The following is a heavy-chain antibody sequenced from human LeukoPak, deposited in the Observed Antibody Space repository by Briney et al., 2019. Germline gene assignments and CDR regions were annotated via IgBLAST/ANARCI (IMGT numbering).Heavy chain of an antibody. V-gene: IGHV3-11*04. D-gene: IGHD2-2*01. Sequence: GGSLRLSCAASGFTFSDYCMSWIRQAPGKGLEWVSYISSSGRTIYYADSVKGRFTISRDNAKNSLYLQMNSLRAEDTAVYYCARADCSSSSCYELDYWGQGTLVTVSS. CDR2: ISSSGRTI. CDR3: ARADCSSSSCYELDY. J-gene: IGHJ4*02. CDR1: GFTFSDYC.